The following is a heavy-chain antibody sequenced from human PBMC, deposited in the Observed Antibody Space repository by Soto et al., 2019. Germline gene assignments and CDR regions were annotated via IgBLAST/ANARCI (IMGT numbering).Heavy chain of an antibody. CDR1: GGSITTYC. CDR3: VRGPGGFGEFRPDY. Sequence: PSEPLSLTCTVSGGSITTYCCSWIRQPAGKGLEWIGRLYSGGCPNYNPSLRSRVTVSVEMSKNQLSLKLSSVTAADTAVYYCVRGPGGFGEFRPDYWGQGTLVTVAS. D-gene: IGHD3-10*01. V-gene: IGHV4-4*07. CDR2: LYSGGCP. J-gene: IGHJ4*02.